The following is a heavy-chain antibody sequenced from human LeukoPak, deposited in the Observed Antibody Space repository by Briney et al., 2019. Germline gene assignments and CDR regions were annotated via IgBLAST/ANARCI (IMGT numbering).Heavy chain of an antibody. CDR3: ARERKTQPRADY. V-gene: IGHV3-7*01. CDR1: GFTFSSYW. D-gene: IGHD1-14*01. Sequence: GGSLRLSCAASGFTFSSYWMSWVRQAPGKGLEWVANIKQDGSEKYYVDSVKGRCTISRDNAKNSLYLQMNSLRAEDTAVYYWARERKTQPRADYWGQGTLVTVSS. CDR2: IKQDGSEK. J-gene: IGHJ4*02.